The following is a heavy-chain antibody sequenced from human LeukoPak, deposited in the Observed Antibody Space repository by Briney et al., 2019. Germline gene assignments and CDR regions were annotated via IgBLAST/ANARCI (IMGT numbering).Heavy chain of an antibody. CDR1: GFTVSSNY. D-gene: IGHD3-3*02. CDR3: ARHFNSGPIDY. J-gene: IGHJ4*02. Sequence: GGSLRLSCAASGFTVSSNYMSWVRQAPGKGLEWVSVIYSGGSTYYADSVKGRFTISRDNSKNTLYLQMNSLRAEDTAVYYCARHFNSGPIDYWGQGTLVTVSS. V-gene: IGHV3-53*01. CDR2: IYSGGST.